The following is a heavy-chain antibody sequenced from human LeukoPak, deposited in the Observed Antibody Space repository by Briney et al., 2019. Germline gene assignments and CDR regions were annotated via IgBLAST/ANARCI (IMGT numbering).Heavy chain of an antibody. J-gene: IGHJ4*02. CDR2: IYTSGST. Sequence: SETLSLTCTVSGGSISSYYWSWIRQPAGKGLEWIGRIYTSGSTNYNPSLKSRVTISVDKSKNQFSLKLSSVTAADTAVYYCATQDIVVWAFDYWGQGTLVTVSS. D-gene: IGHD2-15*01. CDR3: ATQDIVVWAFDY. V-gene: IGHV4-4*07. CDR1: GGSISSYY.